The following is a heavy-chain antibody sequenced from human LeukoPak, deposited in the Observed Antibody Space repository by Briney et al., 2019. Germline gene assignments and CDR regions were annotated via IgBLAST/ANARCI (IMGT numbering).Heavy chain of an antibody. Sequence: SETLSLTCTVSGGSISSYYWSWIRQPPGKGLEWIGYIYYSGITNCNPSLKSRVTISADASKNQFSLKLSSVTAADTAVYYCARYYCSSGTCLHFDYWGQGTLVTVSS. V-gene: IGHV4-59*01. J-gene: IGHJ4*02. CDR2: IYYSGIT. CDR3: ARYYCSSGTCLHFDY. D-gene: IGHD2-15*01. CDR1: GGSISSYY.